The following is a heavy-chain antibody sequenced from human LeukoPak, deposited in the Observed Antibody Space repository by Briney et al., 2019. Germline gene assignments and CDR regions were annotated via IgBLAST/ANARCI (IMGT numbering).Heavy chain of an antibody. CDR1: GYTFTSYD. CDR3: ATAREAGDGSGSSAWFDP. J-gene: IGHJ5*02. D-gene: IGHD3-10*01. Sequence: GASVKVSCKASGYTFTSYDINWVRQATGQGLEWMGWMNPNSGNTGYAQKFQGRVTMTRNTSISTAYMELSSLRSEDTAVYYCATAREAGDGSGSSAWFDPWGQGTLVTVSS. V-gene: IGHV1-8*01. CDR2: MNPNSGNT.